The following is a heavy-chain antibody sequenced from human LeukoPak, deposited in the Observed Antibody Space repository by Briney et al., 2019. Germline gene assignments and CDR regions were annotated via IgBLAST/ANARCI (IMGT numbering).Heavy chain of an antibody. CDR3: ARDLLYSGGY. D-gene: IGHD2-15*01. CDR2: IRYDGSNK. V-gene: IGHV3-30*02. CDR1: GFTFSGYS. J-gene: IGHJ4*02. Sequence: GGSLRLSCAASGFTFSGYSMNWVRQAPGKGLEWVAFIRYDGSNKYYADSVKGRFTISRDNSKNTLYLQMNSLRAEDTAVYYCARDLLYSGGYWGQGTLVTVSS.